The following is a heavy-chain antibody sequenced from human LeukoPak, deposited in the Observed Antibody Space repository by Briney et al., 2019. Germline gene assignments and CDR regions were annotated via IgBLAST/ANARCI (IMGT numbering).Heavy chain of an antibody. CDR1: GGSISSSNW. J-gene: IGHJ4*02. CDR3: AREGGGYDYGFDY. CDR2: IYHSGST. Sequence: SETLSLTCAVSGGSISSSNWWSWVRQPPGKGLEWIGEIYHSGSTNYNPSLKSRVTISVDTSKNQFSLKLSSVTAADTAVYYCAREGGGYDYGFDYWGQGTLVTVSS. V-gene: IGHV4-4*02. D-gene: IGHD5-12*01.